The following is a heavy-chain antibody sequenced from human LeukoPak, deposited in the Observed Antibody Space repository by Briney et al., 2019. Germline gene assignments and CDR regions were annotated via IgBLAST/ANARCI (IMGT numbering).Heavy chain of an antibody. J-gene: IGHJ4*02. D-gene: IGHD3-22*01. V-gene: IGHV4-4*02. CDR1: GGSISSNNW. CDR3: ASCLADSSGYRFDY. Sequence: PSGTLSLTCGVSGGSISSNNWWSWVRQPPGMGLEWIGEIYHSGSTNYNPSLKSRVTISVDKSKNQFSLKLTSVTAADTAVYYCASCLADSSGYRFDYWGQGTLVTVSS. CDR2: IYHSGST.